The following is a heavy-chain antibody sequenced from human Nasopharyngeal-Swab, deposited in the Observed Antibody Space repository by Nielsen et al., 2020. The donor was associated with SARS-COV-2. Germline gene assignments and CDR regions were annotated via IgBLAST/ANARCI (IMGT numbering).Heavy chain of an antibody. J-gene: IGHJ4*02. CDR2: INAGNGKT. V-gene: IGHV1-3*01. CDR1: GYTFTNYA. CDR3: ARISYYDSSGYWPYFDY. D-gene: IGHD3-22*01. Sequence: ASVKVSCKASGYTFTNYAIHWVRQAPGQRLEWMGWINAGNGKTKSSQKLQGRVTITRGTSASTAYMELSSLRSEDTAVYYCARISYYDSSGYWPYFDYWGQGTLVTVSS.